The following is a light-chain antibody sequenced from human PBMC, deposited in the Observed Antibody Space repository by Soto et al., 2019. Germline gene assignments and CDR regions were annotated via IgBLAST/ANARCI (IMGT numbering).Light chain of an antibody. Sequence: EIVMTQSPATLSVSPGERATLSCRASQSVSSNLAWYQQKPGQAPRLLIYGASTRATGIPARFSGSGSGTEFTLTISSLQSEDFAVYYCQQYSNWPPWTFGQGTKVHI. CDR3: QQYSNWPPWT. CDR1: QSVSSN. CDR2: GAS. J-gene: IGKJ1*01. V-gene: IGKV3-15*01.